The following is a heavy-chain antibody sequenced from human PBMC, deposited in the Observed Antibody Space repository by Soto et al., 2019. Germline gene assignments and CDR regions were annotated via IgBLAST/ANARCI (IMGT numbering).Heavy chain of an antibody. Sequence: ASVKVSCKASGYTFTSYYMHWVLQAPGQGLEWMGIINPSGGSTSYAQKFQGRVTMTRDTSTSTVYMELSSLRSEDTAVYYCARRGYCSGGSCYSSGFDYWGQGTLVTVSS. D-gene: IGHD2-15*01. CDR3: ARRGYCSGGSCYSSGFDY. CDR2: INPSGGST. V-gene: IGHV1-46*01. CDR1: GYTFTSYY. J-gene: IGHJ4*02.